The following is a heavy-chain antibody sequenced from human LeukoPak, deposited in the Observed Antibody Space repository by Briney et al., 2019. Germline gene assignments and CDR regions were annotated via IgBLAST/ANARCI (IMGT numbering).Heavy chain of an antibody. J-gene: IGHJ4*02. CDR2: IYYSGST. CDR1: GGSIRSYY. Sequence: SETLSLTCTVSGGSIRSYYWSWIRQAPGKGLEWIGYIYYSGSTNYNPSLKSRVTTSIDTSRNQFSLKLSSVTAADTAVYYCAKDKYTSSWYYFDYWGQGTPVTVSS. D-gene: IGHD6-13*01. CDR3: AKDKYTSSWYYFDY. V-gene: IGHV4-59*01.